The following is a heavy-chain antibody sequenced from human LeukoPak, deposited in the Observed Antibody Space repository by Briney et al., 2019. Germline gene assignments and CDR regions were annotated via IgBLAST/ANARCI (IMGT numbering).Heavy chain of an antibody. CDR1: GYTFTSYG. V-gene: IGHV1-18*01. J-gene: IGHJ5*02. CDR3: ARDHAMLAAAGTGWFDP. D-gene: IGHD6-13*01. Sequence: ASVKVSCKASGYTFTSYGISWVRQAPGQGLEWMGWISAYNGNTNYAQKLQGRVTMTTDTSTSTAYMELRSLRSDDTAVYYCARDHAMLAAAGTGWFDPWGQGTLVTVSS. CDR2: ISAYNGNT.